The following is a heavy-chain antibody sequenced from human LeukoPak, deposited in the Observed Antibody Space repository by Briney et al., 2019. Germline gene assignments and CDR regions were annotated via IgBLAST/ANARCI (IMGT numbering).Heavy chain of an antibody. CDR1: GDSVSSNSAA. CDR2: TYYRSKWYN. J-gene: IGHJ5*02. CDR3: ARDSITGRRGGRGYNWFDP. D-gene: IGHD5-24*01. V-gene: IGHV6-1*01. Sequence: SQTLPLTCAISGDSVSSNSAAWNWIRQSPSRGLEWLGRTYYRSKWYNDYAVSVKSRITINPDTSKNQFSLQLNSVTPEDTAVYYCARDSITGRRGGRGYNWFDPWGQGTLVTVSS.